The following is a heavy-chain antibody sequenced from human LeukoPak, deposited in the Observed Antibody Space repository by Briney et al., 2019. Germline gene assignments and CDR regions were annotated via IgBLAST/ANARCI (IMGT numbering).Heavy chain of an antibody. CDR3: AKDWDYYDSSGYYFPPGNWFDP. CDR1: GFTFSSYA. CDR2: ISVSGGDT. D-gene: IGHD3-22*01. V-gene: IGHV3-23*01. Sequence: GGSLRLSCAVSGFTFSSYAMTWVRQAPGKGLEWFSAISVSGGDTYYADSVKGRFTISRDNSKNTLYLQMNSLRAEDTAVYYCAKDWDYYDSSGYYFPPGNWFDPWGQGTLVTVSS. J-gene: IGHJ5*02.